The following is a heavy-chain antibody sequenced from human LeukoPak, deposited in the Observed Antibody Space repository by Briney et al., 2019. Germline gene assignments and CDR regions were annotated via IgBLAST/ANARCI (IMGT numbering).Heavy chain of an antibody. D-gene: IGHD6-6*01. J-gene: IGHJ2*01. Sequence: SVKVSCKASGGTFSSYAISWVRQAPGQGLEWMGGIIPIFGTVNYAQKFQGRVTITTDESTSTAYMELSSLRSEDTAVYYCARDAQLDWYFDLWGRGTLVTVSS. CDR3: ARDAQLDWYFDL. CDR2: IIPIFGTV. CDR1: GGTFSSYA. V-gene: IGHV1-69*05.